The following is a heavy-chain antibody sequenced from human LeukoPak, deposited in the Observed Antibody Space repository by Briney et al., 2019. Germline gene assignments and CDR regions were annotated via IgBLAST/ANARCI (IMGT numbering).Heavy chain of an antibody. D-gene: IGHD6-19*01. CDR2: MCHGGTS. Sequence: TASETLSLTCTVSGGPVSSGTYYWGWIRQPPGKGLEWIGSMCHGGTSYYNPSLKSRVTTSVDTSKNQFSLKLTSVTAADTAVYYCASSSSGWSKIDYWGQGTLVTVSS. J-gene: IGHJ4*02. V-gene: IGHV4-39*01. CDR3: ASSSSGWSKIDY. CDR1: GGPVSSGTYY.